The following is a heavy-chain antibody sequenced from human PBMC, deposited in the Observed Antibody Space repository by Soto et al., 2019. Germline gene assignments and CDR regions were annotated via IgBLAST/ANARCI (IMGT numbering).Heavy chain of an antibody. CDR2: ISANNGHT. J-gene: IGHJ5*02. Sequence: ASVKVSCKASGYTFTSYGIAWVRQAPGQGLEWMGWISANNGHTNYAQNLQGRVTLTKDTSTATAYMELRSLRSDDTAVYYCARVKALAATLGVDPWGQGNLVTVSS. CDR1: GYTFTSYG. D-gene: IGHD2-15*01. V-gene: IGHV1-18*04. CDR3: ARVKALAATLGVDP.